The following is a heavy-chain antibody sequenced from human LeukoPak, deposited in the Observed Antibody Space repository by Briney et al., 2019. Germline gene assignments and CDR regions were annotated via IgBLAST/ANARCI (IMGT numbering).Heavy chain of an antibody. CDR3: AKGNGGNPREYFYYGMDV. D-gene: IGHD4-23*01. CDR1: RFTFSSYA. CDR2: ISGSGGNT. V-gene: IGHV3-23*01. Sequence: GGSLRLSCAASRFTFSSYAMTWVRQAPGKGLEWVSAISGSGGNTYYADSVKGRFTISRDNSKNTLYLQLTSLRAEDTAVYYCAKGNGGNPREYFYYGMDVWGQGTTVTVSS. J-gene: IGHJ6*02.